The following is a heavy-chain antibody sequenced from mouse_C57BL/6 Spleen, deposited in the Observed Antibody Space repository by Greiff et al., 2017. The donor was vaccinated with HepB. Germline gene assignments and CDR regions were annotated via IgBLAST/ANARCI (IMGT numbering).Heavy chain of an antibody. CDR1: GFSLTSYG. Sequence: VMLVESGPGLVAPSQSLSITCTVSGFSLTSYGVDWVRQSPGKGLEWLGVIWGVGSTNYNSALKSRLSISKDNSKSQVFLKMNSLQTDDTAMYYCASAHYYGSSAFAYWGQGTLVTVSA. V-gene: IGHV2-6*01. CDR2: IWGVGST. CDR3: ASAHYYGSSAFAY. J-gene: IGHJ3*01. D-gene: IGHD1-1*01.